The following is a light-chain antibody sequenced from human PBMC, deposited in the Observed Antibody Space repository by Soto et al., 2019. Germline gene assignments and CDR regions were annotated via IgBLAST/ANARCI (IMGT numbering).Light chain of an antibody. J-gene: IGKJ1*01. V-gene: IGKV3-15*01. CDR1: QSVDIN. CDR2: GAS. CDR3: QQYRSWPRT. Sequence: VLKQSPGTLSLSPGERATLSCRASQSVDINLAWYQQKPGQAPRLLIYGASTRATDMPGRFSGRGAGAEFTLTISSLQSEDFAVYYCQQYRSWPRTFGQGTKVDIK.